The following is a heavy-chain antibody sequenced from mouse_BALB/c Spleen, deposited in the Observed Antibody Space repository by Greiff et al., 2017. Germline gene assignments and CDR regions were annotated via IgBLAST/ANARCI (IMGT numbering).Heavy chain of an antibody. CDR2: ISYSGST. J-gene: IGHJ3*01. CDR1: GDSITSGY. CDR3: ARCGHYYGSSYAWFAY. V-gene: IGHV3-8*02. D-gene: IGHD1-1*01. Sequence: EVKLQESGPSLVKPSQTLSLTCSVTGDSITSGYWNWIRKFPGNKLEYMGYISYSGSTYYNPSLKSRISITRDTSKNQYYLQLNSVTTEDTATYYCARCGHYYGSSYAWFAYWGQGTLVTVSA.